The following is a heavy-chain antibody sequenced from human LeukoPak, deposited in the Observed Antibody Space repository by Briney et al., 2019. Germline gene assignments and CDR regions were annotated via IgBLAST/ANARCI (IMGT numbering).Heavy chain of an antibody. CDR1: GGSISSYY. CDR3: ATLEMATMGNFDY. J-gene: IGHJ4*02. V-gene: IGHV4-59*01. CDR2: IYYSGST. Sequence: PSETLSLTRTVSGGSISSYYWSWIRQPPGKGLEWIGYIYYSGSTNYNPSLKSRVTISVDTSKNQFSLKLSSVTAADTAVYYCATLEMATMGNFDYWGQGTLVTVSS. D-gene: IGHD5-24*01.